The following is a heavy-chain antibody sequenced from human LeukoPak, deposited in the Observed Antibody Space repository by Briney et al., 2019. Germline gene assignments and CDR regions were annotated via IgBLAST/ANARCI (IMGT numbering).Heavy chain of an antibody. V-gene: IGHV3-7*03. CDR2: IKQDGSEK. CDR3: ARGRRILVRDTNAGDFFDY. Sequence: DPGGSLRLSCAASGFTFNNYWMHWVRQPPGKGLEWVANIKQDGSEKYYVDSVMGRFTISRDNAENSLYLQMNSLRAEDTAVYYCARGRRILVRDTNAGDFFDYWGQGTLVTVSS. J-gene: IGHJ4*02. CDR1: GFTFNNYW. D-gene: IGHD1-26*01.